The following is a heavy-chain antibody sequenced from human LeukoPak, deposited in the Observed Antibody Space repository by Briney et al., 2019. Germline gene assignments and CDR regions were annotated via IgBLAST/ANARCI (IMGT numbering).Heavy chain of an antibody. Sequence: PGGSLRLSCAASGCTFSSYAMSWVRQAPGKGLEWVSAISGSGGSKYYADSVKGRFTISRDNSKNTLYLQMNSLIAEDTAVYYCAKVRGASRPRDAFDIWGQGTMVTVSS. CDR1: GCTFSSYA. J-gene: IGHJ3*02. D-gene: IGHD1-26*01. V-gene: IGHV3-23*01. CDR3: AKVRGASRPRDAFDI. CDR2: ISGSGGSK.